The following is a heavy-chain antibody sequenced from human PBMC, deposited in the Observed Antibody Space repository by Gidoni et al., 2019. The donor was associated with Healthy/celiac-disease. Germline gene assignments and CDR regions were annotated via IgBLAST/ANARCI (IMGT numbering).Heavy chain of an antibody. V-gene: IGHV3-30*18. D-gene: IGHD3-22*01. J-gene: IGHJ4*02. CDR1: GFTFSSYG. Sequence: QVQLVESGGGVVQPGRSRRLSCAASGFTFSSYGMHWVRQAPGKGLEWVAVISYDGSNKYYADSVKGRFTISRDNSKNTLYLQMNSLRAEDTAVYYCAKDQGGDYDSILRTFDYWGQGTLVTVSS. CDR3: AKDQGGDYDSILRTFDY. CDR2: ISYDGSNK.